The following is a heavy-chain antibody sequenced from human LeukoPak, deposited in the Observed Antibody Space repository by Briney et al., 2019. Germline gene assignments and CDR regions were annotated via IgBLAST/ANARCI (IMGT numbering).Heavy chain of an antibody. V-gene: IGHV3-23*01. CDR1: GFAFSIDA. CDR3: AKAGSGWYFDY. D-gene: IGHD6-19*01. Sequence: PGGSLRLSCTAAGFAFSIDAMSWVRQAPGKELEWVSLISGSGSTYYADSVKGRFTISRDNSKNTLSLQVNSLRAEDTAISYCAKAGSGWYFDYWGQGTLVTVSS. J-gene: IGHJ4*02. CDR2: ISGSGST.